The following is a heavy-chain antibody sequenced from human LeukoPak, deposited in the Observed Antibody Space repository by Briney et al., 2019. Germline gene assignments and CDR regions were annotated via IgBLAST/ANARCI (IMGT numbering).Heavy chain of an antibody. CDR1: GGIFSSYV. Sequence: GASVTVSCKASGGIFSSYVINWVRQAPGQGLEWMGWINPNSGGTNYAQKFQGRVTMTRDTSISTAYMELSRLRSDDTAVYYCARAGYDPFDYWGQGTLVTVSS. CDR3: ARAGYDPFDY. CDR2: INPNSGGT. V-gene: IGHV1-2*02. D-gene: IGHD5-12*01. J-gene: IGHJ4*02.